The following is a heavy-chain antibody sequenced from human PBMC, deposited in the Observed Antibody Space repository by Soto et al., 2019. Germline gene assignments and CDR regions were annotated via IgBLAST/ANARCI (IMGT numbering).Heavy chain of an antibody. D-gene: IGHD3-16*02. CDR2: ISFDGNIQ. J-gene: IGHJ4*02. CDR3: AKVSEGSMITFGGVIAY. Sequence: QVQLVESGGGVVQPGRSLRLSCAASGFTFSTYGMHWVRQAPGKGLEWVAGISFDGNIQYYADSVKGRFTISRDNSKNTLYPQMDSLRAEDTAVYYCAKVSEGSMITFGGVIAYWGQGTLVTVSS. V-gene: IGHV3-30*18. CDR1: GFTFSTYG.